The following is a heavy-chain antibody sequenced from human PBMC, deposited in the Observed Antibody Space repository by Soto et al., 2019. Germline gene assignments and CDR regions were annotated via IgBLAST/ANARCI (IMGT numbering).Heavy chain of an antibody. CDR3: ARVGSSGWSPDY. CDR2: IFYSGST. Sequence: PSETLSLTCTVSGGSISCHYWIWIRQPPGEGMEWIGYIFYSGSTTYNNKPSLKSRVSIPVDTSKNQFYLRLSSVTAADTAVYYCARVGSSGWSPDYWGQGTLVTVSS. CDR1: GGSISCHY. D-gene: IGHD6-19*01. V-gene: IGHV4-59*11. J-gene: IGHJ4*02.